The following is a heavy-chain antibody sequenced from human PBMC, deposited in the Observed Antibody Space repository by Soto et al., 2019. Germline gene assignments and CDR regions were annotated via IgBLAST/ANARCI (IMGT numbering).Heavy chain of an antibody. J-gene: IGHJ4*02. V-gene: IGHV3-23*01. D-gene: IGHD3-22*01. Sequence: VQLLESGGSLVQPGSSLRLSCAASGFTFSNCAMSWVRQAPGKGLEWVATIAFHGGATHYADSVQGRFTISRDNSKSRLVLQMDSLRAVDTALYFCAKDESTGYYELCDFWGQGTLVTVSS. CDR1: GFTFSNCA. CDR2: IAFHGGAT. CDR3: AKDESTGYYELCDF.